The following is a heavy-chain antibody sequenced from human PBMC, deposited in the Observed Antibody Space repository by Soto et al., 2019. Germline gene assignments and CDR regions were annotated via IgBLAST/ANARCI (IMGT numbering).Heavy chain of an antibody. CDR2: IIPIFGTA. CDR1: GGTFSSYA. D-gene: IGHD3-10*01. CDR3: ARVRGYYGSGTPPEFDY. V-gene: IGHV1-69*01. Sequence: QVQLVQSGAEVKKPGSSVKVSCKASGGTFSSYAISWVRQAPGQGLEWMGGIIPIFGTANYAQKFQGRVTITADESTSTDYMELSSLSSEDTAVYDCARVRGYYGSGTPPEFDYWGQGTLVTVSS. J-gene: IGHJ4*02.